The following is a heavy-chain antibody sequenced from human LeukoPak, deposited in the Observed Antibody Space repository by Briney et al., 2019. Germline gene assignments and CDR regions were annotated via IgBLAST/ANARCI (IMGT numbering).Heavy chain of an antibody. V-gene: IGHV3-21*01. CDR1: GFTFSSYS. J-gene: IGHJ4*02. CDR3: ARDRVAGIFDY. D-gene: IGHD6-19*01. CDR2: ISSSSSYI. Sequence: GGSLRLSCAASGFTFSSYSMNWVRQAPGKGLEWASSISSSSSYIYYADSVKGRFTISRDNAKNSLYLQMNSLRAEDTAVYYCARDRVAGIFDYWGQGTLVTVSS.